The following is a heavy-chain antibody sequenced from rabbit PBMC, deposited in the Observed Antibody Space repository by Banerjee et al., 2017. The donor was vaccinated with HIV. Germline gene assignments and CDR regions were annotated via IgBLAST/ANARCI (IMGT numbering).Heavy chain of an antibody. CDR2: IDAGSSGNT. CDR3: ARDPYVIDSKDYNL. V-gene: IGHV1S40*01. D-gene: IGHD1-1*01. Sequence: QSLEESGGDLVKPGASLTLTCTASGFSFSSSYYMHWVRQAPGKGLEWIASIDAGSSGNTYYTSWAKGRFTISKTSSTTVTLQMTSLTAADTATYFCARDPYVIDSKDYNLWGQGTLVTVS. CDR1: GFSFSSSYY. J-gene: IGHJ4*01.